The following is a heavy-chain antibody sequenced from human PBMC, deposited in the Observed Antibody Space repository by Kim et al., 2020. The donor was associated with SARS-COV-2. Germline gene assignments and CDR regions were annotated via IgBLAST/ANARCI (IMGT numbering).Heavy chain of an antibody. J-gene: IGHJ4*02. CDR3: ARPRSDWNYVIDY. Sequence: YGPSFQGQVTISADKSISTAYLQWSSLKASDTAMYYCARPRSDWNYVIDYWGQGTLVTVSS. V-gene: IGHV5-51*01. D-gene: IGHD1-7*01.